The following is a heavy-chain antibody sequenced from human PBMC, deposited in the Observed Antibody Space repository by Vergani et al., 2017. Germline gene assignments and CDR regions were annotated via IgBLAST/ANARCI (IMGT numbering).Heavy chain of an antibody. CDR3: ATDTYSSSWYSFDY. D-gene: IGHD6-13*01. J-gene: IGHJ4*02. CDR1: VGSISTSGYY. Sequence: QVQLQESGPELVKPSQTLSLPCTFSVGSISTSGYYWSWIRQHPGQGLELLGYLYYSGSTYYNPSLKSRVTISVDTSKNQFSLKLSSVTAADTAVYYCATDTYSSSWYSFDYWGQGTLVTVSS. V-gene: IGHV4-31*03. CDR2: LYYSGST.